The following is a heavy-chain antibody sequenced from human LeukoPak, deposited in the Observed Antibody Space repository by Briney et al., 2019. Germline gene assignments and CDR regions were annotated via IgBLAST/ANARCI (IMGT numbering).Heavy chain of an antibody. J-gene: IGHJ4*02. CDR3: ARDRGYFDN. CDR1: GFTFSIYS. Sequence: PGGSLRLSCAASGFTFSIYSMNWVRQAPGKGLECLSSITSSSNYIYYADSVKGRFTISRDNVQNSLYLQMNSLRAEDTAMYYCARDRGYFDNWGQGTLVTVSS. CDR2: ITSSSNYI. V-gene: IGHV3-21*01.